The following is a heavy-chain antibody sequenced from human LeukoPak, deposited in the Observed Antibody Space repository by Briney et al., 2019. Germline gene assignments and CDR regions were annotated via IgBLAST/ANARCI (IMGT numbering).Heavy chain of an antibody. CDR1: GGSFSGYY. V-gene: IGHV4-34*01. J-gene: IGHJ6*02. CDR3: ARGPILIAAAGLYGMDV. CDR2: INHSGST. Sequence: SETLSLTCTVYGGSFSGYYWSWIRQPPRKGLEWIGEINHSGSTNYNPSLKSRVTISVDTSKNQFSLKLSSVTAADTAVYYCARGPILIAAAGLYGMDVWGQGTTVTVSS. D-gene: IGHD6-13*01.